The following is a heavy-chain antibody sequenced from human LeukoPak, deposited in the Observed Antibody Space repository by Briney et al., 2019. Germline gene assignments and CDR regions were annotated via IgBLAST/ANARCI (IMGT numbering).Heavy chain of an antibody. J-gene: IGHJ4*02. D-gene: IGHD1-26*01. CDR1: GXTFSXXW. Sequence: GGSLRLSCAASGXTFSXXWXXWXXXAXGXGLEWVANIKQDGSAKYYVDSVKGRFTISRDNAKNSLYLQMNSLRAEDTAVYYCTRKWELDYWGQGTLVTVSS. CDR2: IKQDGSAK. V-gene: IGHV3-7*02. CDR3: TRKWELDY.